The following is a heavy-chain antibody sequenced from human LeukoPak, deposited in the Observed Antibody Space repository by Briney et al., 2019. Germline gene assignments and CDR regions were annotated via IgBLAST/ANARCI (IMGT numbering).Heavy chain of an antibody. CDR3: AREGSTDCHFDY. D-gene: IGHD2-21*02. CDR1: GFTFSNYK. J-gene: IGHJ4*02. CDR2: LTGIGNTI. V-gene: IGHV3-48*03. Sequence: GGSLRLSCAASGFTFSNYKMHWVRQAPGKGLEWVSYLTGIGNTIDYAGSVRGRFTISRDNAKNSLYLQMNSLRVEDTAVYFCAREGSTDCHFDYWGQGTLVTVSS.